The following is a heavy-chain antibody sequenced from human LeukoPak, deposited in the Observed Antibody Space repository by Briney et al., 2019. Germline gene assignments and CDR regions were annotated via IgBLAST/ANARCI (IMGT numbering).Heavy chain of an antibody. V-gene: IGHV1-69*13. Sequence: ASVKVSCKASGGTFSSYAISWVRQDPGQGLEWMGGIIPIFGTANYAQKFQGRVTITADESTSTAYMELSSLRSEDTAVYYCAREGLSRLQDPWGQGTLVTVSS. CDR3: AREGLSRLQDP. J-gene: IGHJ5*02. CDR1: GGTFSSYA. D-gene: IGHD4-11*01. CDR2: IIPIFGTA.